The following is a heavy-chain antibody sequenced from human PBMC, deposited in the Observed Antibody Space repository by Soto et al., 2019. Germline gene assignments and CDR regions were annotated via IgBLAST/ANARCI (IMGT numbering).Heavy chain of an antibody. Sequence: ASVKVSCKSSGYTFTGYYVHWVREAPGQGLEWMGWINPETGGTSYAQKFQGRVTLSRDTSINTAYLELSSLRFDDAAVYFCARERFQVISDGMDVWGQGTTVTVSS. CDR2: INPETGGT. J-gene: IGHJ6*02. CDR3: ARERFQVISDGMDV. CDR1: GYTFTGYY. D-gene: IGHD2-21*01. V-gene: IGHV1-2*02.